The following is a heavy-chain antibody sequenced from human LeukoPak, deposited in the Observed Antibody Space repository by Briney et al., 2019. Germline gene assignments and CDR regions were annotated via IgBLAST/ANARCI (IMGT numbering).Heavy chain of an antibody. V-gene: IGHV2-70*11. CDR1: GFSLSTSEMC. D-gene: IGHD1-26*01. J-gene: IGHJ3*02. Sequence: SGPALVKPTQTLTLTCTFSGFSLSTSEMCVSWIRQPPGKALEWLARIDWDDDKYYSTSLKTRLTISKDTSKNQVVLTMTNMDPVDTATYYCARGAMGSSTKYAFDIWGQGTMVTVSS. CDR2: IDWDDDK. CDR3: ARGAMGSSTKYAFDI.